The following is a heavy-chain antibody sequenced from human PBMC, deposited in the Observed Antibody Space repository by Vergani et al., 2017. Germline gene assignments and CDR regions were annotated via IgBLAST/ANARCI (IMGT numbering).Heavy chain of an antibody. CDR2: ISYDGSNK. CDR1: GFTFSSYA. J-gene: IGHJ4*02. D-gene: IGHD2-2*01. V-gene: IGHV3-30-3*01. CDR3: ARDWGPWDIVVVGNY. Sequence: QVQLVESGGGVVQPGRSLRLSCAASGFTFSSYAMHWVRQAPGKGLEWVAVISYDGSNKYYADSVKGRFTISRDNSTSTLYLQMNSLRAEDTAVYYCARDWGPWDIVVVGNYWGQGTLVTVSS.